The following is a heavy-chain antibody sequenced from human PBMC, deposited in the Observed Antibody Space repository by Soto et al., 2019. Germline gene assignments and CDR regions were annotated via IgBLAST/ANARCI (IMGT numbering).Heavy chain of an antibody. CDR3: ARAETSSGGDFDY. D-gene: IGHD2-15*01. CDR1: GGSISSGGYS. Sequence: SETLSLTCAVSGGSISSGGYSWSWIRHPPGKGLEWIGYIYHSGSTYYNPSLKSRVTISVDRSKNQFSLKLSSVTAADTAVYYCARAETSSGGDFDYWGQGTLVTV. J-gene: IGHJ4*02. V-gene: IGHV4-30-2*01. CDR2: IYHSGST.